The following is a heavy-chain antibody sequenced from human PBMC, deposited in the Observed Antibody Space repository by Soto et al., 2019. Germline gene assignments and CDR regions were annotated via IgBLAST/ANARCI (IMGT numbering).Heavy chain of an antibody. CDR2: INSKPDGETT. J-gene: IGHJ4*02. D-gene: IGHD2-21*01. Sequence: GGSLRLSCAASGFTFSNAWINWVRQAPGEGLEWVGRINSKPDGETTGCAASVKGRFGISRDDSKNMLYMQLNSLKTEDTGVYYCTRDRKYCESITCYSPFDSWGQGTLVTVSS. V-gene: IGHV3-15*07. CDR3: TRDRKYCESITCYSPFDS. CDR1: GFTFSNAW.